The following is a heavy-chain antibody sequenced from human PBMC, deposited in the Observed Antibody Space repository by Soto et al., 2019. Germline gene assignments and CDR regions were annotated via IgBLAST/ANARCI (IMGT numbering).Heavy chain of an antibody. D-gene: IGHD3-10*01. CDR3: ARHEVYYGSGSYYKIGYFDY. V-gene: IGHV4-59*08. CDR2: IYYSGST. J-gene: IGHJ4*02. Sequence: SETLSLTCTVSGGSISSYYWSWIRQPPGKGLEWIGYIYYSGSTNYNPSLKSRVTISVDTSKNQFSLKLSSVTAAVTAVYYCARHEVYYGSGSYYKIGYFDYWGQGTLVTVSS. CDR1: GGSISSYY.